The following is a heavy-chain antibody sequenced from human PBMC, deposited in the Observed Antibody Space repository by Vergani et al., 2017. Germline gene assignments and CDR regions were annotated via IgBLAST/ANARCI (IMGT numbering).Heavy chain of an antibody. CDR2: IYYSGST. D-gene: IGHD4-23*01. CDR3: ARGETPGPYFDY. Sequence: QVQLQESGPGLVKPSETLSLTCTVSGGSISSYYWRWIRQPPGKGLEWIGYIYYSGSTNYNPSLKSRVTISVDTSKNQFSLKLSSVTAADTAVYYCARGETPGPYFDYWGQGTLVTVSS. J-gene: IGHJ4*02. V-gene: IGHV4-59*01. CDR1: GGSISSYY.